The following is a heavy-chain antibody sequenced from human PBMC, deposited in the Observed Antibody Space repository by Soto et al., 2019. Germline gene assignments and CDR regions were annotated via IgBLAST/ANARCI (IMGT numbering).Heavy chain of an antibody. V-gene: IGHV1-46*01. D-gene: IGHD3-10*02. CDR2: IEPSGGSR. CDR1: GCTFTSYY. CDR3: ARHPFSYYVHRTGWYFDL. J-gene: IGHJ2*01. Sequence: ASVKVSCKASGCTFTSYYMHWVRQAPGQGLEWLGVIEPSGGSRSYTQKFQGRVTMTRDTSTSTVYMELSSLRSEDTAVYYCARHPFSYYVHRTGWYFDLWGRGTLVTVSS.